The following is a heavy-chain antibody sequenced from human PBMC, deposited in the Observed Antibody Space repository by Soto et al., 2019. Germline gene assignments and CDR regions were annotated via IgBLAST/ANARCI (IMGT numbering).Heavy chain of an antibody. CDR3: ARDLVVVVPAAIGRYGMDV. V-gene: IGHV3-48*01. CDR1: GFTFSSYS. J-gene: IGHJ6*02. Sequence: EVQLVESGGGLVQPGGSLRLSCAASGFTFSSYSMNWVRQAPGKGLEWVSYISSSSSTIYYADSVKGRFTISRDNAKNSLYLQMNSLRAEDTAVYYCARDLVVVVPAAIGRYGMDVWGQGTTVTVSS. CDR2: ISSSSSTI. D-gene: IGHD2-2*01.